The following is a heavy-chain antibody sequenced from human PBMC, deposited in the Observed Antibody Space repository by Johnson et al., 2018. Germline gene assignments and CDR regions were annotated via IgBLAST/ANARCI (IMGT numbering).Heavy chain of an antibody. CDR1: GGTFSTYT. CDR2: IIPIFGTA. CDR3: ARDSGGISELDYYYYGMDV. Sequence: QVQLVQAGAEVKKPGSSVKVSCKASGGTFSTYTINWVRQAPGQGLEWMGRIIPIFGTANYAQKFQGRVTITADESTSTAYMELSSLRSEDTAVYYWARDSGGISELDYYYYGMDVWGQGTTVTVSS. D-gene: IGHD4-23*01. V-gene: IGHV1-69*15. J-gene: IGHJ6*02.